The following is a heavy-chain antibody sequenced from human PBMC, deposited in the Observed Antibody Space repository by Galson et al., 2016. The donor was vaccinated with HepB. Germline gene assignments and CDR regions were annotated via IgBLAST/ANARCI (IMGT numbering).Heavy chain of an antibody. Sequence: SVKVSCKASGYNFSNYDMNWVRQAPGQGLEWMGLINTYGGSPTYAQDFRGSFAFSSDASMSTAYMKMSSLKSEDTGVYYCASHARGGYPGDLHIWGPGTTVTVSS. CDR2: INTYGGSP. J-gene: IGHJ6*02. V-gene: IGHV7-4-1*02. D-gene: IGHD4-23*01. CDR1: GYNFSNYD. CDR3: ASHARGGYPGDLHI.